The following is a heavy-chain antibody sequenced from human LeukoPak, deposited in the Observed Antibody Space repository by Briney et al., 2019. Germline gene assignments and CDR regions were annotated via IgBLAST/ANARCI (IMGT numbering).Heavy chain of an antibody. Sequence: GGSLRLSCAASGFTFSSYEMNWVRQAPGKGLEWVSYISSRGSTIYYADSVKGRFTISRDNSKNTLYLQMNSLRAEDTAVYYCARPLSPFKVGELGFDYWGQGTLVTVSS. CDR3: ARPLSPFKVGELGFDY. J-gene: IGHJ4*02. CDR2: ISSRGSTI. D-gene: IGHD1-26*01. V-gene: IGHV3-48*03. CDR1: GFTFSSYE.